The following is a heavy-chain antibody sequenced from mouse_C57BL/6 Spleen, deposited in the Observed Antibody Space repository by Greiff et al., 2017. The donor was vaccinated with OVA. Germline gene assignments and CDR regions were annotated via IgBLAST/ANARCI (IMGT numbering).Heavy chain of an antibody. CDR1: GYSFTGYY. V-gene: IGHV1-42*01. Sequence: EVKVVESGPELVKPGASVKISCKASGYSFTGYYMNWVKQSPEKSLEWIGEINPSTGGTTYNQKFKAKATLTVDKSSSTAYMQLKSLTSEDSAVYYCARSLLLLRSFAYWGQGTLVTVSA. D-gene: IGHD1-1*01. J-gene: IGHJ3*01. CDR2: INPSTGGT. CDR3: ARSLLLLRSFAY.